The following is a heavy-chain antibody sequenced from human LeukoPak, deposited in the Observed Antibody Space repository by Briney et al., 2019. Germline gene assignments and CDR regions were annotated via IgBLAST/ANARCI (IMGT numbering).Heavy chain of an antibody. D-gene: IGHD2-2*01. J-gene: IGHJ3*02. CDR3: ARGGYCSSTSCYGAFDI. CDR2: IIPIFGTA. CDR1: GGTFSSYA. Sequence: ASVKVSCKASGGTFSSYAISWVRQAPGQGLEWMGGIIPIFGTANYAQKFQGRVTITADESTSTAYMELSSLRSEDTAVCYCARGGYCSSTSCYGAFDIWGQGTMVTVSS. V-gene: IGHV1-69*13.